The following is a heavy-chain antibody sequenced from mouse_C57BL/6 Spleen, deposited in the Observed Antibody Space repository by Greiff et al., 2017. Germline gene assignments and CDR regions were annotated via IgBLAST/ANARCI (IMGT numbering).Heavy chain of an antibody. CDR1: GYTFTSYW. CDR2: IYPGSGST. D-gene: IGHD1-1*01. CDR3: ARDYDGSSYASYWYFDV. Sequence: QVQLQQPGAELVKPGASVKMSCKASGYTFTSYWITWVKQRPGQGLEWIGDIYPGSGSTNYNEKFKSKATLTVDTSSSTAYMQLSSLTSEDSAVYYCARDYDGSSYASYWYFDVWGTGTTVTVSS. V-gene: IGHV1-55*01. J-gene: IGHJ1*03.